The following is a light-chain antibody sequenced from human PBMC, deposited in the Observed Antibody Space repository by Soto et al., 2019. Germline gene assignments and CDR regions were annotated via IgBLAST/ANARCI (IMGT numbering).Light chain of an antibody. CDR3: ASWDTSLYGPV. Sequence: QSVLTQPPSASGTPGQRVTISCSGSSSNIGSNAVNWYQHLPGTAPKLLIYSNDQRPSGVPDRFSGSKSGTSASLAISGLQYEDEADYYWASWDTSLYGPVFGGGTKLTVL. V-gene: IGLV1-44*01. CDR2: SND. CDR1: SSNIGSNA. J-gene: IGLJ3*02.